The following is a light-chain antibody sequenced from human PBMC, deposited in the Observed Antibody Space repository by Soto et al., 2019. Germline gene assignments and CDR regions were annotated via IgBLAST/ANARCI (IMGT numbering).Light chain of an antibody. CDR1: SSDVGGYNY. Sequence: QSALTQPASVSGSPGQSITISCTGTSSDVGGYNYVSWYQQHPGKAPKLIIYDVSNRPSGVSNRFSGSKSGNTDSLTISGLQAEDEADYYCSSYTSSSLYVFGTGPKLTVL. CDR3: SSYTSSSLYV. V-gene: IGLV2-14*01. CDR2: DVS. J-gene: IGLJ1*01.